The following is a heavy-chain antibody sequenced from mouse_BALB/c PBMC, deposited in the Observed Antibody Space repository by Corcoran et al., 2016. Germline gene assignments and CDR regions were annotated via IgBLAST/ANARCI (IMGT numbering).Heavy chain of an antibody. J-gene: IGHJ3*01. CDR1: GYTFTDYN. CDR3: ARSRDGSTGFAY. V-gene: IGHV1S29*02. CDR2: IYPYNGGT. Sequence: EVQLQQSGPELVKPGASVKISCKASGYTFTDYNMHWVKQSHGKSLEWIGYIYPYNGGTGYNQKFKSKATLTVDNSSSTAYMELRSLTSEDSAVYYCARSRDGSTGFAYWGQGTLVTVSA. D-gene: IGHD2-3*01.